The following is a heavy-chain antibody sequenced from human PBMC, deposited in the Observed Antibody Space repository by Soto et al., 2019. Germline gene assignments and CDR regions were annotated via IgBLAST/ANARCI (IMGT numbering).Heavy chain of an antibody. Sequence: GGSLRLSCAASGFTFSSYSMNWVRQAPGKGLEWVSSISCSTSYIYYADSVKGRFTISRDNAKNSLYLQMNSLRAEDTAVYFCARDPIISGDSSYYSYYHGMDVWGQGTTVTVSS. V-gene: IGHV3-21*01. CDR1: GFTFSSYS. J-gene: IGHJ6*02. CDR3: ARDPIISGDSSYYSYYHGMDV. CDR2: ISCSTSYI. D-gene: IGHD2-15*01.